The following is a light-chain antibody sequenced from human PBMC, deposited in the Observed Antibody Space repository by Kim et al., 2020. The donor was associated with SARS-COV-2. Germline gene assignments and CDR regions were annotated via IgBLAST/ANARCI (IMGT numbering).Light chain of an antibody. J-gene: IGLJ1*01. CDR3: SSYAGDSSFYV. Sequence: QAISISCTGTSSDIGGYEYVSWYQQHPDKAPILMIYDVNKRPSGVSNRFSGSKSGNTASLTISGLQAEDESIFYCSSYAGDSSFYVFGGGTKVTVL. CDR2: DVN. V-gene: IGLV2-14*04. CDR1: SSDIGGYEY.